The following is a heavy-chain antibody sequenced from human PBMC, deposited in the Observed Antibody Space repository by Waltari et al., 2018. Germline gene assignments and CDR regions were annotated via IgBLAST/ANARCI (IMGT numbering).Heavy chain of an antibody. CDR3: ASKGGYDSRNYYYYYGMDV. Sequence: QVQLVQSGAEVKKPGSSVKVSCKASGGTFSSYAISWVRQAPGQGLEWMGGIIPIFGTANYAQKFQGRVTITADESTSTAYMELSSLRSEDTAVYYCASKGGYDSRNYYYYYGMDVWGQGTTVTVSS. CDR1: GGTFSSYA. V-gene: IGHV1-69*13. D-gene: IGHD5-12*01. J-gene: IGHJ6*02. CDR2: IIPIFGTA.